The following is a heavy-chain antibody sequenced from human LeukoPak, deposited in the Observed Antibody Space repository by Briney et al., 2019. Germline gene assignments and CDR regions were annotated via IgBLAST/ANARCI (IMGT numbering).Heavy chain of an antibody. D-gene: IGHD6-13*01. Sequence: SETLSLTCAVYGGSFSGYYWSWIRQPPGKGLEWIGEINHSGSTNYNPSLKSRVTISVDTSKNQFFLKLSSVTAADTAVYYCARDTIAANDAFDIWGQGTVVTVSS. CDR2: INHSGST. J-gene: IGHJ3*02. CDR3: ARDTIAANDAFDI. V-gene: IGHV4-34*01. CDR1: GGSFSGYY.